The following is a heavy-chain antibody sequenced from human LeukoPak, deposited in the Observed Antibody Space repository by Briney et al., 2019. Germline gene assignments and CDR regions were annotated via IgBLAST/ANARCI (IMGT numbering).Heavy chain of an antibody. CDR3: AKAIEVAGTDY. V-gene: IGHV3-30*18. CDR2: ISYDGSNK. Sequence: GGSLRLSCAASGFIFTTYAMIWVRQAPGKGLEWVAVISYDGSNKYYADSVKGRFTISRDSSKNTLYLQMNSLRAEDTAMYYCAKAIEVAGTDYWGQGTLVTVSS. CDR1: GFIFTTYA. J-gene: IGHJ4*02. D-gene: IGHD6-19*01.